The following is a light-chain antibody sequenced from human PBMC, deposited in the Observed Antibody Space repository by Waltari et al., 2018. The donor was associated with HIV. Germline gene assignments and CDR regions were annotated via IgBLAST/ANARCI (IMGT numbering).Light chain of an antibody. CDR2: DAS. CDR3: QQYNNLPLT. V-gene: IGKV1-33*01. Sequence: DIQMTQSTSSLSASVGDRVTITCQASQDINNYLNWYQQKPGKAPKLLIYDASNLETGVPSRFSGSGSGTDFSFTISSLQPEDIATYYCQQYNNLPLTFGPGTTVDLK. CDR1: QDINNY. J-gene: IGKJ3*01.